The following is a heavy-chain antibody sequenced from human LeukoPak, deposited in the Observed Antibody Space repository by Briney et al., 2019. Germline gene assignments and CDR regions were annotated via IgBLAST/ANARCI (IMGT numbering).Heavy chain of an antibody. V-gene: IGHV1-3*04. Sequence: ASVKVSCKASGYTFTTYPIHWVRLAPGQRLEWMGWINTGNGNTKYSQNIQGRVIITRDTSASTAYMELSSLRSEDTAVYYCARDLEYCNGGDCYKNWFDPWGQGTLDTVSS. CDR2: INTGNGNT. J-gene: IGHJ5*02. D-gene: IGHD2-8*02. CDR1: GYTFTTYP. CDR3: ARDLEYCNGGDCYKNWFDP.